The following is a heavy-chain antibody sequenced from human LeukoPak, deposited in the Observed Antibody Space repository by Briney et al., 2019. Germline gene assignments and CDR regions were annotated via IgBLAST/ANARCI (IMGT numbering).Heavy chain of an antibody. Sequence: SETLSLTCTVSGYSISSGYYWGWIRQPPGKGLEWIGSIYHSGSTYYNPSLKSRVTISVDTSKNQFSLKLSSVTAADTAVYYCARERYSGVDYWGQGTLVTVSS. CDR1: GYSISSGYY. CDR2: IYHSGST. J-gene: IGHJ4*02. D-gene: IGHD5-12*01. V-gene: IGHV4-38-2*02. CDR3: ARERYSGVDY.